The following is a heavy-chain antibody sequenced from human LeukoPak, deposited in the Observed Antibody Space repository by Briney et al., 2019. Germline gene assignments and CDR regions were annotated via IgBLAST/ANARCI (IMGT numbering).Heavy chain of an antibody. Sequence: GGSLRLSCVGSGFTFSDAWMSWVRQAPGKGLEWVGRIKSKSDGGTIDYAAPVKGRFSISRDDSRNTLYLQMNSLKTEDTAVYYCTTRRQDGWWGQGTLVTVS. CDR2: IKSKSDGGTI. D-gene: IGHD2-15*01. V-gene: IGHV3-15*01. J-gene: IGHJ4*02. CDR3: TTRRQDGW. CDR1: GFTFSDAW.